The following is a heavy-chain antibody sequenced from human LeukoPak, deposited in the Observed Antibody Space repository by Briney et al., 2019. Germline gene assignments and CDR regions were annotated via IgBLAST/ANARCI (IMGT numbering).Heavy chain of an antibody. CDR1: GFTFSNAW. CDR2: IKSKTDGGTT. CDR3: TTAPYGEFGGVNADV. J-gene: IGHJ6*04. Sequence: TGGSLRLSCAASGFTFSNAWMCWVRQAPGKGLEWVGRIKSKTDGGTTDYAAPVKGRFTISRDDSKNTLYLQMNSLKTEDTAVYYCTTAPYGEFGGVNADVWGKGTTVTVSS. D-gene: IGHD3-16*01. V-gene: IGHV3-15*01.